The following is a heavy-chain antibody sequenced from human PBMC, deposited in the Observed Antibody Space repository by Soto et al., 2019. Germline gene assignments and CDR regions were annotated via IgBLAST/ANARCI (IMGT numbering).Heavy chain of an antibody. V-gene: IGHV3-7*01. CDR1: GFTFSSYW. CDR3: VCGGNFFVY. Sequence: VQLVESGGGLVQPGGSLRLSCAASGFTFSSYWMTWVRQPPEKGLEWVANLNQDGTERYYVDSVRGRFTISRDNAKNSLYLQMNSLRAEDTAVYYCVCGGNFFVYWGQGTLVTVSP. D-gene: IGHD3-16*01. J-gene: IGHJ4*02. CDR2: LNQDGTER.